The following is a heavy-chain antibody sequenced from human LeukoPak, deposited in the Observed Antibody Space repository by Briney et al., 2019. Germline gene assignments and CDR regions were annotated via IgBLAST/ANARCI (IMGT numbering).Heavy chain of an antibody. Sequence: GRSLRLSCAASGFTFDDYAMHWVRQAPGKGLEWVSGISWNSGSIGYADSVKGRFTISRDNAKNSLYLQMNSLRAEDTALYYCAKVWDSGYSSGAFDYWGQGTLVTVSS. J-gene: IGHJ4*02. V-gene: IGHV3-9*01. CDR2: ISWNSGSI. CDR1: GFTFDDYA. D-gene: IGHD6-19*01. CDR3: AKVWDSGYSSGAFDY.